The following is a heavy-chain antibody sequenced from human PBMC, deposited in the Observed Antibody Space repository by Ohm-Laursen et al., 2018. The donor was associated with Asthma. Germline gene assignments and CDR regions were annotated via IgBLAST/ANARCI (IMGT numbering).Heavy chain of an antibody. CDR2: ITSYSSTT. V-gene: IGHV3-48*01. Sequence: SLRLSCAAPGFTFSSYSMNRVRPAPGKGLAWVSYITSYSSTTYYADSVKARFTISRDNAKNSLYLQMNSLRAQDTAGYYCPVRTTSAGFDVWGQGTAVTVSS. CDR3: PVRTTSAGFDV. J-gene: IGHJ6*02. D-gene: IGHD1-1*01. CDR1: GFTFSSYS.